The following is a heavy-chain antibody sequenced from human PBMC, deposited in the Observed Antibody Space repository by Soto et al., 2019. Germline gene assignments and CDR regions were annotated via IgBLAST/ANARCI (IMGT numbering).Heavy chain of an antibody. Sequence: KTSETLSLTCTVSGGSISSGGDYWSWIRQHPGKGLEWIGYIYYSGSTYYNPSLKSRVTISVDTSKNQFSLKLSSVTAADTAVYYCATGRRDYIWGSYRPFDYWGQGTLVTVSS. CDR2: IYYSGST. CDR3: ATGRRDYIWGSYRPFDY. D-gene: IGHD3-16*02. CDR1: GGSISSGGDY. V-gene: IGHV4-31*03. J-gene: IGHJ4*02.